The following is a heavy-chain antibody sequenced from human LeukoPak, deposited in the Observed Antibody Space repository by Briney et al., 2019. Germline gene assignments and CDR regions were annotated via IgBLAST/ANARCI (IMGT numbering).Heavy chain of an antibody. V-gene: IGHV1-69*02. Sequence: SVKVSCKAPGDTLITHYISWVRQAPGQGLEWVGRIVPVIGVATYAQSLQGRVIITADRSTNTAYMELGSLRFEDSAVYFCARHSSRGHYYDFDFWGQGSLVTVSS. J-gene: IGHJ4*02. CDR3: ARHSSRGHYYDFDF. D-gene: IGHD3-22*01. CDR1: GDTLITHY. CDR2: IVPVIGVA.